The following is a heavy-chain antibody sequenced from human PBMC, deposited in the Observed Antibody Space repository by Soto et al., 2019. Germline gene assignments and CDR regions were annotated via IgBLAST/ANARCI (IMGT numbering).Heavy chain of an antibody. CDR1: GFTFSSYS. J-gene: IGHJ4*02. CDR2: ISSSSSYI. Sequence: PGGSLRLSCAASGFTFSSYSMNWVRQAPGKGLEWVSSISSSSSYIYYADSVKGRFTISRDNAKNSLYLQMNSLRAEDTAVYYCAKDSSDYYDSSGPPTIFDYWGQGTLVTVSS. CDR3: AKDSSDYYDSSGPPTIFDY. D-gene: IGHD3-22*01. V-gene: IGHV3-21*04.